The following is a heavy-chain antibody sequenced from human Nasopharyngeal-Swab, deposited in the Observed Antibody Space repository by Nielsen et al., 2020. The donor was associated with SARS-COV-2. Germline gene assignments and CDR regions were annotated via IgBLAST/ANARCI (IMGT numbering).Heavy chain of an antibody. CDR3: ARAGYSGYEYYFDY. D-gene: IGHD5-12*01. CDR1: GFTFSSYW. CDR2: IKQDGSEK. V-gene: IGHV3-7*01. Sequence: GESLKISCAASGFTFSSYWMSWVRQAPGKGLGWVANIKQDGSEKYYVDSVKGRFTISRDNAKNSLYLQMNSLRAEDTAVYYCARAGYSGYEYYFDYWGQGTLVTVSS. J-gene: IGHJ4*02.